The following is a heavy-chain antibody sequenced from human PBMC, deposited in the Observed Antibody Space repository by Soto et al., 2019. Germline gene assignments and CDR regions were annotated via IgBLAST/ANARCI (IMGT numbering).Heavy chain of an antibody. CDR1: GYTFTSYA. J-gene: IGHJ5*02. V-gene: IGHV1-3*01. CDR2: INAGNGNT. CDR3: ARDGTMVRGVIITEVGWFDP. Sequence: QVQLVQSGAEVKKPGASVKVSCKASGYTFTSYAMHWLRKAPGQRLEWMGWINAGNGNTKYSQKFQGRVTITRDTSASTAYKQLSSLRSEDTAVYYCARDGTMVRGVIITEVGWFDPWGQGTLVTVSS. D-gene: IGHD3-10*01.